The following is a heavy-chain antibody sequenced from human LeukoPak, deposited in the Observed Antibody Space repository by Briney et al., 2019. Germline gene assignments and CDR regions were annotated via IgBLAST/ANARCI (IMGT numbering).Heavy chain of an antibody. D-gene: IGHD3-3*01. Sequence: PSETLSLTCTVSGGSISSGDYYWSWIRQPPGKGLEWIGYIYYSGSTYYNPSLKSRVTVSVDTSKNQFSLKLSSVTAADTAVYYCASNDFWSGFDYWGQGTLVTVSS. V-gene: IGHV4-30-4*01. CDR2: IYYSGST. J-gene: IGHJ4*02. CDR1: GGSISSGDYY. CDR3: ASNDFWSGFDY.